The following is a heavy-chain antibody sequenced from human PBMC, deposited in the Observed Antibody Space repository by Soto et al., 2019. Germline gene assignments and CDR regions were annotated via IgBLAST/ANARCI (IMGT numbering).Heavy chain of an antibody. J-gene: IGHJ5*02. Sequence: GASVKVSCKASGYTFTSYAMRWVRQAPGQRLEWMGWINAGNGNTKYSQKFQGRVTITRDTSASTAYMELSSLRSEDTAVYYCAREEGTLGWLLRPGWFDPWGQGTLVTVSS. CDR1: GYTFTSYA. CDR2: INAGNGNT. CDR3: AREEGTLGWLLRPGWFDP. V-gene: IGHV1-3*01. D-gene: IGHD3-3*01.